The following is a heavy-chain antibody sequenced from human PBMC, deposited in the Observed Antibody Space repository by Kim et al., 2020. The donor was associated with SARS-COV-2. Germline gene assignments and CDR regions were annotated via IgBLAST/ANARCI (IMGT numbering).Heavy chain of an antibody. D-gene: IGHD6-13*01. CDR3: ARAASSGSSWSGNWFDP. Sequence: ASVKVSCKASGYTFTSYAMNWVRQAPGQGLEWMGWINTNTGNPTYAQGFTGRFVFSLDTSVSTAYLQISSLKAEDTAVYYCARAASSGSSWSGNWFDPWGQGTLVTVSS. V-gene: IGHV7-4-1*02. CDR2: INTNTGNP. J-gene: IGHJ5*02. CDR1: GYTFTSYA.